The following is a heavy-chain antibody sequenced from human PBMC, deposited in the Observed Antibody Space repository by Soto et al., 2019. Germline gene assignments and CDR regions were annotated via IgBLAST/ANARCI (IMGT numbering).Heavy chain of an antibody. J-gene: IGHJ4*02. Sequence: GGSLRLSCVASGFTFSYYWMHWVRQAPGKGLEWVSRINSAGDNTNYADSVKGRFNMSRDNAKNTVYLQMSSLRAEDTAVYYCAREMATLTGYFDYWGQGALVTVSS. D-gene: IGHD5-12*01. CDR2: INSAGDNT. CDR3: AREMATLTGYFDY. V-gene: IGHV3-74*01. CDR1: GFTFSYYW.